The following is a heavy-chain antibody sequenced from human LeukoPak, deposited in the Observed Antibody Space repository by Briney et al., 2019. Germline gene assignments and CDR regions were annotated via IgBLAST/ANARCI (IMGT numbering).Heavy chain of an antibody. J-gene: IGHJ4*02. Sequence: GGSLRLSCAASGFTFNNYAMTWVRQAPGKGLEWVSSISGSGASTYNADSVEGRFTISRDNSKNTLYLQMNSLRAEDTAVYYCAKDAKLRFLEWLLSSYYFDYWGQGTLVTVSS. CDR3: AKDAKLRFLEWLLSSYYFDY. CDR2: ISGSGAST. D-gene: IGHD3-3*01. V-gene: IGHV3-23*01. CDR1: GFTFNNYA.